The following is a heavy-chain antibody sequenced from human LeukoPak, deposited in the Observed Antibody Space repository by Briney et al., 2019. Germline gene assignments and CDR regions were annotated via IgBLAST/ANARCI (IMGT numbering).Heavy chain of an antibody. CDR2: IYYSGST. CDR1: GGFLSDYY. J-gene: IGHJ4*02. D-gene: IGHD6-13*01. V-gene: IGHV4-59*01. CDR3: ASDVLAAPGTFDY. Sequence: PSETLSLTCTVSGGFLSDYYWSWIRQPPAKGLEWVGYIYYSGSTNYNPSLKSRVTISVDTSKNQFSLKLNSVTAADTAVYYCASDVLAAPGTFDYWGQGALVTVSS.